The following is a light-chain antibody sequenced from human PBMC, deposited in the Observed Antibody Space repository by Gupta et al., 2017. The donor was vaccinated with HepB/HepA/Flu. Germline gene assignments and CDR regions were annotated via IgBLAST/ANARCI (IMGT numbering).Light chain of an antibody. CDR3: YSTDSTGHPL. CDR1: TGPRKY. CDR2: EDI. V-gene: IGLV3-10*01. J-gene: IGLJ2*01. Sequence: SDELTQPPSVSVSPGQTARITCSGDTGPRKYVSWYKQKEGQAPGGASYEDIKRPSGFPESGSGSSAGKVETLNINGAQLDDEAADYCYSTDSTGHPLFGGGTNLTVL.